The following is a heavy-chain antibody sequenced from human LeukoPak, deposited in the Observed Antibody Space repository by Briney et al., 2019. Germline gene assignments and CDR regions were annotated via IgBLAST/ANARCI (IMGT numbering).Heavy chain of an antibody. V-gene: IGHV3-23*01. Sequence: PGVSLRLFRASSGFTFSIYAMSGATHPPARGLELVLDISGSGSSTYYADSVKGRFTISRDNCKNTLYLQMNSLRAEDTAVYYCARGSGSRNYYYYYMDVWGKGTTVTVSS. CDR2: ISGSGSST. J-gene: IGHJ6*03. CDR1: GFTFSIYA. CDR3: ARGSGSRNYYYYYMDV. D-gene: IGHD1-26*01.